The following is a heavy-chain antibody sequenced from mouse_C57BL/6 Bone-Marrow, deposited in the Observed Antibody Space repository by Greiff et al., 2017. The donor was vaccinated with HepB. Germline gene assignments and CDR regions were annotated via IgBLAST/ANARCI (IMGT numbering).Heavy chain of an antibody. D-gene: IGHD2-2*01. J-gene: IGHJ3*01. Sequence: QVQLQQSGAELMKPGASVKLSCKATGYTFTGYWIEWVKQRPGHGLEWIGEILPGSGSTHYNEKFKGKATFTADTSSNTAYMQLSSLTTEDSAIYYCARPPLYYGYPPWFAYWGQGTLVTVSA. CDR1: GYTFTGYW. CDR3: ARPPLYYGYPPWFAY. CDR2: ILPGSGST. V-gene: IGHV1-9*01.